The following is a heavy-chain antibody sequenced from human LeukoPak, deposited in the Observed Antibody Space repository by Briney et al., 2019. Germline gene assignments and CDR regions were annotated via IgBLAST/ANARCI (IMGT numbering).Heavy chain of an antibody. CDR3: ARQSNGDYVLSFHI. Sequence: SETLSLTCGVSGYSISSGYYWGWIRQPPGRGLEWIGSIYHSGSNYYNPSLESRVTVSVDTSKNQFSLNLNSVTAADTAVYYCARQSNGDYVLSFHIWGQGTMVTVSS. CDR1: GYSISSGYY. J-gene: IGHJ3*02. V-gene: IGHV4-38-2*01. CDR2: IYHSGSN. D-gene: IGHD3-10*02.